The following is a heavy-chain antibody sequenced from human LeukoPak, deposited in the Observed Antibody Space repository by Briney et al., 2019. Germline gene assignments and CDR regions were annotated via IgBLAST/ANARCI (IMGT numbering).Heavy chain of an antibody. CDR2: ISAYSGNT. CDR3: ARPRSLMTRDAFDI. D-gene: IGHD3-16*01. Sequence: ASVNVSCKASGYTFINYDITWVRQAPGQGLEWMGWISAYSGNTNYAQNLQGRVTMTTDTSTSTVYLELRSLRSDDTAVYYCARPRSLMTRDAFDIWGQGTTVTVSS. CDR1: GYTFINYD. J-gene: IGHJ3*02. V-gene: IGHV1-18*01.